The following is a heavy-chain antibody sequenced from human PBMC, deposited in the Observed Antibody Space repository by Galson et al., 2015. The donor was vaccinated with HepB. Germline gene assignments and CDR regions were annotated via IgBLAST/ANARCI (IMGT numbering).Heavy chain of an antibody. CDR2: IYSGGST. V-gene: IGHV3-53*01. Sequence: SLRLSCAASGFTVSSNYMSWVRQAPGNGLEWVSVIYSGGSTYYADSVKGRFTISRDNSKNTLYLQMNSLRAEDTAVYYCAKDGDFWSGYYGYYFDYWGQGTLVTVSS. CDR1: GFTVSSNY. J-gene: IGHJ4*02. CDR3: AKDGDFWSGYYGYYFDY. D-gene: IGHD3-3*01.